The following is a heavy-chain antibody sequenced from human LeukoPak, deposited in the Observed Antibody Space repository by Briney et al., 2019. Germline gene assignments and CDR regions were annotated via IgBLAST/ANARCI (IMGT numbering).Heavy chain of an antibody. CDR3: ASSDDSRDAFDI. CDR1: GFTFSSYS. D-gene: IGHD3-22*01. J-gene: IGHJ3*02. V-gene: IGHV3-21*01. CDR2: ISSSSSYI. Sequence: GGSLRLSCAASGFTFSSYSMNWVRQAPGKGLEWVSSISSSSSYIYYADSVKGRFNISRDNAKDSLYLQMNSLRAEDTAVYYCASSDDSRDAFDIWGQGTMVTVSS.